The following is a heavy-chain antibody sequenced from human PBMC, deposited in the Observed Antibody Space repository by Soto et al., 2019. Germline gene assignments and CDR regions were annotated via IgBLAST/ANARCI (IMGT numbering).Heavy chain of an antibody. CDR2: IKSKTDGGTT. Sequence: PGGSLRLSCAASGFTFSNAWMSWVRQAPGKGLEWVGRIKSKTDGGTTDYAAPVKGRFTISRDDSKNTLYLQMNSLKTEDTAVYYCTTVLLYYGSGRLWGFDPWGQGTLVTVSS. V-gene: IGHV3-15*01. D-gene: IGHD3-10*01. CDR3: TTVLLYYGSGRLWGFDP. CDR1: GFTFSNAW. J-gene: IGHJ5*02.